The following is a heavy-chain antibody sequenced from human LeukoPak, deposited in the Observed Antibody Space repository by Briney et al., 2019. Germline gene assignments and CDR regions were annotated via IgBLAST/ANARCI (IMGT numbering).Heavy chain of an antibody. CDR2: IYYSGST. V-gene: IGHV4-39*01. D-gene: IGHD5-12*01. CDR1: GGSISSSSYY. Sequence: PSETLFLTCTVSGGSISSSSYYWGWIRQPPGKGLEWIGSIYYSGSTYYNPSLKSRVTISVDTSKNQFSLKLSSVTAADTAVYYCARGGGATRIDYWGQGTLVTVSS. CDR3: ARGGGATRIDY. J-gene: IGHJ4*02.